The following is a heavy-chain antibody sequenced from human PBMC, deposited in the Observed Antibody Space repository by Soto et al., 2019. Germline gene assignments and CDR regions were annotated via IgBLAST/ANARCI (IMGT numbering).Heavy chain of an antibody. CDR1: GFTFSSYS. Sequence: GGSLRLSCAASGFTFSSYSMNWVRQAPGKGLEWVSYISSSSSTIYYADSVKGRFTISRANAKNSLYLQMNSLRDEDTAVYYCARERVPAAKRGYYYGMDVWGQGTTVTVSS. D-gene: IGHD2-2*01. CDR2: ISSSSSTI. V-gene: IGHV3-48*02. J-gene: IGHJ6*02. CDR3: ARERVPAAKRGYYYGMDV.